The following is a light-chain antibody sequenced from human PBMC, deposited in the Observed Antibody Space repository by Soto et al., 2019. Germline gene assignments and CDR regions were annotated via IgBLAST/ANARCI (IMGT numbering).Light chain of an antibody. CDR2: DAS. CDR3: SSYTSSTSLLI. CDR1: YSDIGGYKH. Sequence: QSALTHPASVSASPGQSITISCIGTYSDIGGYKHVSWYQQHPGKAPKLIIYDASSRPSGISNRFSASKSANTASLTISGLQADDEADYYCSSYTSSTSLLIFGAGTKV. V-gene: IGLV2-14*03. J-gene: IGLJ1*01.